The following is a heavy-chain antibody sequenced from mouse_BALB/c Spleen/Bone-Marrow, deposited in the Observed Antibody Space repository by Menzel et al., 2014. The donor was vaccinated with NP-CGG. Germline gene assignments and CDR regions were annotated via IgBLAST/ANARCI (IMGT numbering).Heavy chain of an antibody. CDR2: IRNKANGYTT. V-gene: IGHV7-3*02. J-gene: IGHJ2*01. Sequence: DVKLQESGGGLVQPGSSLRLSCATSGFTFTDYYMNWVRQPPGKALEWLGFIRNKANGYTTEYSASVKGRFTISRDNSQNILYLQMNTLRAEDSATYYCARDKGRVFFDYWGQGTTLTVSS. CDR1: GFTFTDYY. CDR3: ARDKGRVFFDY.